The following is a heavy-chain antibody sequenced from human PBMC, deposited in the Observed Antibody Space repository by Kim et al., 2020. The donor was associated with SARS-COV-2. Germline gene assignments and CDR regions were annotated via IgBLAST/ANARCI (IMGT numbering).Heavy chain of an antibody. CDR1: GFTFSSYS. CDR2: ISGSSTII. D-gene: IGHD4-17*01. V-gene: IGHV3-48*02. J-gene: IGHJ5*02. CDR3: ARDVHFDYDGYGGGWFDP. Sequence: GGSLRLSCAASGFTFSSYSMNWVRQAPGKGLEWISYISGSSTIIYYADSVRGRFTISRDNAKNSLYLQMHSLRDEDTALYYCARDVHFDYDGYGGGWFDPWGQGTLVTVSS.